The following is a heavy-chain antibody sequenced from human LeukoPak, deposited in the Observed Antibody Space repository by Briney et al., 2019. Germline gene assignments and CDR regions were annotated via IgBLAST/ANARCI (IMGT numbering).Heavy chain of an antibody. Sequence: PSETLSLTCTVSGVSISTYYWSWIRRPPGKGLDWIGYIYYTGSTSYNPSLKSRVAISLDTSKSQFSLRLTSVTAADTAVYYCASHGSSGHDPLSWGQGTLVTVSS. V-gene: IGHV4-59*08. CDR1: GVSISTYY. J-gene: IGHJ4*02. CDR3: ASHGSSGHDPLS. D-gene: IGHD5-12*01. CDR2: IYYTGST.